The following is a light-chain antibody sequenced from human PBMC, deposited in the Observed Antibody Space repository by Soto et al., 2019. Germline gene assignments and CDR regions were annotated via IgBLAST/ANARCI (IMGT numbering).Light chain of an antibody. CDR1: SSDVGGYNY. CDR3: SSYTSSSTHVV. CDR2: DVS. J-gene: IGLJ2*01. Sequence: QSALTQPASVSGSPGQSITISCTGTSSDVGGYNYVSWYHQHPGKAPKLMIYDVSNRPSGVSDRFSGSKSGNTASLTIYGHQREDEADYYCSSYTSSSTHVVFGGGTKLTVL. V-gene: IGLV2-14*01.